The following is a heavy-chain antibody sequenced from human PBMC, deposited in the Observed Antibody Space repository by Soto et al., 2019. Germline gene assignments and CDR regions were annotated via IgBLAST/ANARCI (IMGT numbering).Heavy chain of an antibody. CDR3: GMVAAGRICFDY. CDR2: IYYSGST. D-gene: IGHD2-15*01. Sequence: PSETLSLTCTVSGGSISSYYWSWIRQPPGKGLEWIGYIYYSGSTNYNPSLKSRVTISVDTSKNQFSLKLSSVTAADTAVDYCGMVAAGRICFDYWGQGTLVAVSS. J-gene: IGHJ4*02. CDR1: GGSISSYY. V-gene: IGHV4-59*01.